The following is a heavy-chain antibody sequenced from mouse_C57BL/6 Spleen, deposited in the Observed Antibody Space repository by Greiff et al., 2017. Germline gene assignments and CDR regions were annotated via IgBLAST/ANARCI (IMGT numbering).Heavy chain of an antibody. CDR1: GFTFSDYY. V-gene: IGHV5-16*01. CDR3: ARDQRGGDT. D-gene: IGHD2-13*01. CDR2: INYDGSST. Sequence: EVKLVESEGGLVQPGSSMKLSCTASGFTFSDYYMAWVRQVPEKGLEWVANINYDGSSTYYLDSLESRFIISRDNAKNILYLQMSSLKSEDTATYNCARDQRGGDTWGEGTTLTVSS. J-gene: IGHJ2*01.